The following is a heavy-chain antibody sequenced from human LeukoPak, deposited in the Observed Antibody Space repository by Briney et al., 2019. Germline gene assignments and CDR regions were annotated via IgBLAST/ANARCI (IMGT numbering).Heavy chain of an antibody. Sequence: ASVKVSCKASGYNFNNYGVSWVRQAPGQGLEWMGWISAKTGNTNYAQKVQGRVTMTTDTSTTTAYMGLRSLGSDDTAVYYCARGSYPYSHGMDVWGQGTTVTASS. CDR1: GYNFNNYG. CDR3: ARGSYPYSHGMDV. CDR2: ISAKTGNT. V-gene: IGHV1-18*01. D-gene: IGHD1-26*01. J-gene: IGHJ6*02.